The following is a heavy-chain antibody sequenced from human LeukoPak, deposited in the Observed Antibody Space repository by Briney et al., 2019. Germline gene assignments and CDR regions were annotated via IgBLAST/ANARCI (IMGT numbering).Heavy chain of an antibody. CDR2: IYYSGST. V-gene: IGHV4-59*08. CDR3: GRSLSGYGIHYYYYGMDV. Sequence: SETLSLTCTVSGGSISSYYWSWIRQPPGKGLEWIGYIYYSGSTNYNPSLKSRVTISVDTSKNQFSLKLSSVTAADTAVYYCGRSLSGYGIHYYYYGMDVWGQGTTVTVSS. CDR1: GGSISSYY. J-gene: IGHJ6*02. D-gene: IGHD5-12*01.